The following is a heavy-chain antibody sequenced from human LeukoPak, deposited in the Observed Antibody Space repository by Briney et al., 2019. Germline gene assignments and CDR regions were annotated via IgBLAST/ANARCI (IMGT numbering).Heavy chain of an antibody. D-gene: IGHD5-12*01. CDR2: INPSGGST. CDR1: GNTFTSYY. Sequence: ASVKVSCKASGNTFTSYYMHWVRQAPGQGLEWMGIINPSGGSTSYAQKFQGRVTMTRDMSTSTVYMELSSLRSEDTAVYYCAREDASGYDSLDYWGQGTLVTVSS. CDR3: AREDASGYDSLDY. V-gene: IGHV1-46*01. J-gene: IGHJ4*02.